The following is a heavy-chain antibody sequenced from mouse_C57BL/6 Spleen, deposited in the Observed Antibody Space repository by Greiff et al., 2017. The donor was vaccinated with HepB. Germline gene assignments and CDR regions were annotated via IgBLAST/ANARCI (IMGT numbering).Heavy chain of an antibody. V-gene: IGHV5-4*03. CDR1: GFTFSSYA. Sequence: EVKLVESGGGLVKPGGSLKLSCAASGFTFSSYAMSWVRQTPEKRLEWVATISDGGSYTYYPDNVKGRFTISRDNAKNNLYLQMSHLKSEDTAMYYCARVQTKLGDFDYWGQGTTLTVSS. J-gene: IGHJ2*01. CDR2: ISDGGSYT. CDR3: ARVQTKLGDFDY. D-gene: IGHD4-1*01.